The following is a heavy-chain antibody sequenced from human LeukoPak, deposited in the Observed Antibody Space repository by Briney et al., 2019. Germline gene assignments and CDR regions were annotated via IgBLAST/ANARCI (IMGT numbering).Heavy chain of an antibody. CDR3: ARDGRSGWNDHDY. Sequence: GGSLRLSCAASGFTFSSYDMHWVRQAPGKGLEWISFISGSSSIIYYADSVKGRFTISRDNAKNSLFLQMNSLRAEDTAVYYCARDGRSGWNDHDYWGQGTLVTVSS. J-gene: IGHJ4*02. CDR2: ISGSSSII. V-gene: IGHV3-48*01. D-gene: IGHD6-19*01. CDR1: GFTFSSYD.